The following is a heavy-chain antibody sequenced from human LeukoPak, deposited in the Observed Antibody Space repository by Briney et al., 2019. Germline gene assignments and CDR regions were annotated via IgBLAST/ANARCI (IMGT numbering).Heavy chain of an antibody. Sequence: PGGSLRLSCADSVFTFSGSAMHWVRQASGKGLEWVGRIRSKANSYATAYAASVKGRFTISRDDSKNTAYLQMNSLKTEDTAVYYCTATYYYGSGSYFTPDYWGQGTLVTVSS. CDR3: TATYYYGSGSYFTPDY. D-gene: IGHD3-10*01. CDR1: VFTFSGSA. J-gene: IGHJ4*02. V-gene: IGHV3-73*01. CDR2: IRSKANSYAT.